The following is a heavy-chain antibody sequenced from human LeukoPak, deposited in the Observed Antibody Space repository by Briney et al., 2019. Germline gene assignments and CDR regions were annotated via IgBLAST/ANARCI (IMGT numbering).Heavy chain of an antibody. CDR2: MSKDGTES. Sequence: RGCLRLSCVASGFTFISYWMTSVRQGPGKVLEWVAQMSKDGTESYSVDSVRGRFTSSRDNAKNSAYLQMNSLRAEDAAVYYCARGYSSDNWGQGTLVTVSS. D-gene: IGHD2-21*01. V-gene: IGHV3-7*02. CDR3: ARGYSSDN. CDR1: GFTFISYW. J-gene: IGHJ4*02.